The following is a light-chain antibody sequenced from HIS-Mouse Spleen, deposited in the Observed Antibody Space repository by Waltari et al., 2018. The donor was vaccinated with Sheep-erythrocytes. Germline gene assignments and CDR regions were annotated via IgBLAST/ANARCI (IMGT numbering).Light chain of an antibody. J-gene: IGKJ1*01. V-gene: IGKV3-20*01. CDR1: QSVSSSY. CDR2: GAS. CDR3: QQYGSSPWT. Sequence: EIVLTQSPGTLSLSPGERATLSCRASQSVSSSYLAWYQQKPGQAPRRLIYGASSRATGIPDRFSGSVSGTDFTLTISRLEPEDFAVYYCQQYGSSPWTFGQGTKVEIK.